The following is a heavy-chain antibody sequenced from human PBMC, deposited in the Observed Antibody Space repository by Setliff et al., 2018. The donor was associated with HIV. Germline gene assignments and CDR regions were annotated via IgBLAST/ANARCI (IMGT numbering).Heavy chain of an antibody. Sequence: PGGSLRLSCAASGFTFSNFAINWVRQAPGKGLEWVSTISGRGTNTYYADSVKGRFTISRDNSKNTLSLQLNSLTAEDSAVYYCAKAGGGILYFYYMDVWGKGTTVTVSS. CDR2: ISGRGTNT. CDR1: GFTFSNFA. D-gene: IGHD2-15*01. V-gene: IGHV3-23*01. CDR3: AKAGGGILYFYYMDV. J-gene: IGHJ6*03.